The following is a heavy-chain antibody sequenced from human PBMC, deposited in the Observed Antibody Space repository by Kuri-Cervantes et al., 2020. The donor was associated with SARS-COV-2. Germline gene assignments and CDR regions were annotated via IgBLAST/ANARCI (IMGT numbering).Heavy chain of an antibody. CDR3: ARGYRYNLPYFDY. CDR1: GGSISGHS. Sequence: ETLSLTCTVSGGSISGHSWIWVRQAPGKGLEWVSYISSSGSTIYYADSVKGRFTISRDNSKNTLYLQMNSLRAEDTAVYYCARGYRYNLPYFDYWGQGTLVTVSS. J-gene: IGHJ4*02. D-gene: IGHD1-1*01. CDR2: ISSSGSTI. V-gene: IGHV3-48*01.